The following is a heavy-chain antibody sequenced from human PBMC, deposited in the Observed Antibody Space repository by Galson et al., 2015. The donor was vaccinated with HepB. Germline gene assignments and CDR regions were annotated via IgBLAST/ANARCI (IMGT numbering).Heavy chain of an antibody. CDR2: IGSKANNYAT. Sequence: SLRLSCAASGFTFRGSAMHWVRQASGKGLEWIGRIGSKANNYATAYAASVKGRFTLSRDDSKNTAYLHMNSLKTEDTAVYYCTRLGDLSGYSSRWGQGTLVTVSS. D-gene: IGHD6-13*01. CDR3: TRLGDLSGYSSR. J-gene: IGHJ4*02. CDR1: GFTFRGSA. V-gene: IGHV3-73*01.